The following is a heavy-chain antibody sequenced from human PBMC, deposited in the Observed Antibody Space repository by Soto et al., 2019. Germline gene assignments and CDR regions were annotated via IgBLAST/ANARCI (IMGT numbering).Heavy chain of an antibody. CDR1: GFTFSSYA. CDR2: ISGSGGST. V-gene: IGHV3-23*01. D-gene: IGHD2-2*01. CDR3: AKNGGYCSSTSCPRGGMDV. J-gene: IGHJ6*02. Sequence: PGGSLRLSCAASGFTFSSYAMSWVRQAPGKGLEWVSAISGSGGSTYYADSVKGRFTIPRDTSKKTLYLQMNSLRAEDTAVYYCAKNGGYCSSTSCPRGGMDVWGQGTTVTVSS.